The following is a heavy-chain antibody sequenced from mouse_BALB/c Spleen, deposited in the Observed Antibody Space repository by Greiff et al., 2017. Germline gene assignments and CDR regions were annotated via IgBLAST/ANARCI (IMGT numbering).Heavy chain of an antibody. CDR1: GFTFSDYG. CDR2: ISNLAYSI. Sequence: EVQLVESGGGLVQPGGSRKLSCAASGFTFSDYGMAWVRQAPGKGPEWVAFISNLAYSIYYAHTVTGRFTISRENAKNTLYLEMSSLRSEDTAMYYCARATKADYFDYWGQGTTLTVSS. J-gene: IGHJ2*01. CDR3: ARATKADYFDY. V-gene: IGHV5-15*02. D-gene: IGHD1-2*01.